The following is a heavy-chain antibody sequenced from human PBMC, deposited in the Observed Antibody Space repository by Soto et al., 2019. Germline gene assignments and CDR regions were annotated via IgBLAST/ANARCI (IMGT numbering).Heavy chain of an antibody. CDR1: GGTFSSYA. CDR3: ASSITMVRGVADYYYGMDV. D-gene: IGHD3-10*01. Sequence: SVKVSCKASGGTFSSYAISWVRQAPGQGLEWMGGIIPIFGTANYAQKFQGRVTITADESTSTAYMELSSLRSEDTAVYYCASSITMVRGVADYYYGMDVWGQGTTVTSP. CDR2: IIPIFGTA. J-gene: IGHJ6*02. V-gene: IGHV1-69*13.